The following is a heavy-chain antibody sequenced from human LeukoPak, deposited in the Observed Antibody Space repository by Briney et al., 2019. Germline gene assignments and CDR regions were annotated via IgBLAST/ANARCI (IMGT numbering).Heavy chain of an antibody. D-gene: IGHD1-26*01. CDR1: GFTFSSYA. CDR3: ATMSTRVGATKAY. J-gene: IGHJ4*02. Sequence: AGGSLRLSCAASGFTFSSYAMSWVRQAPGKGLEWVSAISGSGGSTYHADSVKGRFTISRDNSKNTLYLQMNSLRAEDTAVYYCATMSTRVGATKAYWGQGTLVTVSS. V-gene: IGHV3-23*01. CDR2: ISGSGGST.